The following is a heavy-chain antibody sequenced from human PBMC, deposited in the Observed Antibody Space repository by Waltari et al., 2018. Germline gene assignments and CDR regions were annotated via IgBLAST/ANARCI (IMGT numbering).Heavy chain of an antibody. CDR1: GGSISSSSYY. Sequence: QLQLQQSGPALVKPSAALSLPSTVSGGSISSSSYYWCRLRQPPGRGLAWGGSNYYRGSTFNNPSLKSRVTISVDTSKNQFSLKLSSVTAADTAVYYCAREPGRVDPWGQGTLVTVSS. V-gene: IGHV4-39*07. CDR3: AREPGRVDP. D-gene: IGHD1-1*01. CDR2: NYYRGST. J-gene: IGHJ5*02.